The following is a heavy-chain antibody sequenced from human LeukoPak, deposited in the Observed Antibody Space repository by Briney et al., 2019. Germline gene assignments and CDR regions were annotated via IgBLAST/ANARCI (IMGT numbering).Heavy chain of an antibody. J-gene: IGHJ6*04. Sequence: VGSLRLSCAAFQFNFSNYAMHGVRPAPGEGLEWVALMSYDGTNKYYADSVKGRFTISRANSKNTLYLQMNSMRAEDTAVYYCARERVVVVATTYYYYGMDVWGKGTTVTVSS. D-gene: IGHD2-15*01. V-gene: IGHV3-30*04. CDR3: ARERVVVVATTYYYYGMDV. CDR2: MSYDGTNK. CDR1: QFNFSNYA.